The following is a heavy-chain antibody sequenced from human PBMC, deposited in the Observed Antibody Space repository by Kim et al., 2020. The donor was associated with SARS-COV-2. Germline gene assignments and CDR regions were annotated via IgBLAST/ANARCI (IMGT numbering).Heavy chain of an antibody. Sequence: GGSLRLSCAASGFTFSSYAMSWVRQAPGKGLEWVSAISNSGGSTYFADSVKGRFTISRDNSKNTLYLQMNSLRAEDTAVYYCAKHGYKGTWAFDIWGQGTMVTVSS. CDR2: ISNSGGST. J-gene: IGHJ3*02. V-gene: IGHV3-23*01. CDR1: GFTFSSYA. CDR3: AKHGYKGTWAFDI. D-gene: IGHD5-12*01.